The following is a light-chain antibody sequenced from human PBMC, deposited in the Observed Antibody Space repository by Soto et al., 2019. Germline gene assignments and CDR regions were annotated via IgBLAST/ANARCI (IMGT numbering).Light chain of an antibody. CDR2: GAS. CDR3: QQYGSSPIT. CDR1: QSVSSSY. V-gene: IGKV3-20*01. J-gene: IGKJ5*01. Sequence: EIVLTQSPGTLSFSPGERSTLSLSASQSVSSSYLAWYQQKPGQAPRLLIHGASSRATGIPDRISGSGSGTDFTLTISRLEPEDFAVYYCQQYGSSPITFGQGTRLEIK.